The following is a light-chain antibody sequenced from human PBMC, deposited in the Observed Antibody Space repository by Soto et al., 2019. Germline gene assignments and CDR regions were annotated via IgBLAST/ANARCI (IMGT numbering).Light chain of an antibody. CDR3: QQRSNWPIT. CDR2: DAS. Sequence: EVVLTQSPATLSLSPGEGATLSCRASQTVSSYLAWYQQKPGQAPRLLIYDASNRATGIPARFSGSGSGTDFTLTISSPEPEDFAVYYCQQRSNWPITFGQGTQLEIK. CDR1: QTVSSY. V-gene: IGKV3-11*01. J-gene: IGKJ5*01.